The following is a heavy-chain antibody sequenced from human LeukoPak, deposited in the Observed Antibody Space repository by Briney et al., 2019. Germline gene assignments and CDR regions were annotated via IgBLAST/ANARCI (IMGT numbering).Heavy chain of an antibody. V-gene: IGHV1-2*02. CDR2: INPNSGGT. J-gene: IGHJ5*02. CDR3: ARSPLLSYCSSTSCPNWFDP. D-gene: IGHD2-2*01. Sequence: ASVKVSCKASGYTFTGYYMHWVRQAPGQGLEWMGWINPNSGGTNYAQKLQGRVTMTTDTSTSTAYMELRSLRSDDTAVYYCARSPLLSYCSSTSCPNWFDPWGQGTLVTVSS. CDR1: GYTFTGYY.